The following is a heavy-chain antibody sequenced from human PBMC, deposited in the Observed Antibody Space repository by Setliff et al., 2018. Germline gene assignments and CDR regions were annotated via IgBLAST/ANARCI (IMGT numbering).Heavy chain of an antibody. D-gene: IGHD3-3*01. J-gene: IGHJ5*02. CDR2: INHSGST. CDR3: AREREYDFWSGRGWFDP. V-gene: IGHV4-34*01. CDR1: GGSFSDYY. Sequence: CGASGGSFSDYYWTWIRQTPGKGLEWIGEINHSGSTKCNPSLKSRVTISLDTSKNQFSLRLTSVTAADTAVYYCAREREYDFWSGRGWFDPWGQGTLVTVSS.